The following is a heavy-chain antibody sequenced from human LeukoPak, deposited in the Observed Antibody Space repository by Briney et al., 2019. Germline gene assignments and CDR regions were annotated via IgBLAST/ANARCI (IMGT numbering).Heavy chain of an antibody. CDR1: GYTFTSYD. J-gene: IGHJ6*03. CDR3: ARALIAARIRVPKYYMDV. Sequence: GASVKVSCKASGYTFTSYDINWVRQAPGQGLEWMGWISAYNGNTNYAQKLQGRVTMTTDTSTSTAYMELRSLRSDDTAVYYCARALIAARIRVPKYYMDVWGKGTTVTVSS. CDR2: ISAYNGNT. D-gene: IGHD6-6*01. V-gene: IGHV1-18*01.